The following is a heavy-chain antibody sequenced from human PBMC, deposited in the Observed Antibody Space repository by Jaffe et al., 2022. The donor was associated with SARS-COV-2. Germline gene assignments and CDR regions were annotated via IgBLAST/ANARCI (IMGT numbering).Heavy chain of an antibody. D-gene: IGHD3-9*01. Sequence: QVQLVQSGAEVKKPGASVKVSCKASGYTFSSYDINWVRQATGQGLEWMGWMNPNTGNTIYAQKFQGRVTMTRNTSITTAYMELSSLRSEDTAVYYCARIVPSRLAHDYYYYMDVWGIGTTVTVSS. J-gene: IGHJ6*03. CDR1: GYTFSSYD. V-gene: IGHV1-8*01. CDR3: ARIVPSRLAHDYYYYMDV. CDR2: MNPNTGNT.